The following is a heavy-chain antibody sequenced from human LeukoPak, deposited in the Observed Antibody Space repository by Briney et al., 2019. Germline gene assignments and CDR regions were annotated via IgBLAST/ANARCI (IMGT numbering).Heavy chain of an antibody. V-gene: IGHV4-59*01. CDR1: GRSISSYY. D-gene: IGHD3-10*01. CDR2: IYYSGNT. J-gene: IGHJ4*02. Sequence: SEPLSLTCTVSGRSISSYYWHWIRQPPGKGIEWIGYIYYSGNTNYHPSLKSRVTISVDTSKTQFSLKLSSATAADTAVYYCAGDTYGNDYWGQGTLVTVSS. CDR3: AGDTYGNDY.